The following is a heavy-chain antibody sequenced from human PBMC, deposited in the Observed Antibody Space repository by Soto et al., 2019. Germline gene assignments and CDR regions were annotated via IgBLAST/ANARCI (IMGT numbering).Heavy chain of an antibody. CDR2: INAGNGNT. V-gene: IGHV1-3*01. Sequence: ASVKVSCKASGYTFTSYAMHWVRQAPGQRLEWMGWINAGNGNTIYSQKFQGRVTITRDTSASTAYMELSSLRSEDTAVYYCARNLMDYDILTGYYMGYYFDYWGQGTPVTVSS. CDR3: ARNLMDYDILTGYYMGYYFDY. CDR1: GYTFTSYA. J-gene: IGHJ4*02. D-gene: IGHD3-9*01.